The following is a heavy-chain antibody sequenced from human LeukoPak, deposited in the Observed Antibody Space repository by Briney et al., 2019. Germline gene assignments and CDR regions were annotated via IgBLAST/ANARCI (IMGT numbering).Heavy chain of an antibody. D-gene: IGHD3-22*01. CDR3: ARERYYYDSSGRSPYFDY. V-gene: IGHV4-39*07. CDR2: IYYSGSS. CDR1: GGSISSSSYY. Sequence: PSETLSLTCTVSGGSISSSSYYWGWIRQPPGKGLEWIGSIYYSGSSYYNPSLKSRVTISVDTSKNQFSLKLSSVTAADTAVYYCARERYYYDSSGRSPYFDYWGQGTLVTVSS. J-gene: IGHJ4*02.